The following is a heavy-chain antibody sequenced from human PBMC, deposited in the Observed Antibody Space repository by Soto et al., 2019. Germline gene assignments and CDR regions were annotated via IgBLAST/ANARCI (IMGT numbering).Heavy chain of an antibody. D-gene: IGHD2-8*02. Sequence: EVHLVESGGGLVQPGGSLRLSCVASKFIFSDYRMSWVRQAPGKGLEWVANVKEDESEKQYAYSVKGRFTISRENGKNSLYLQLNSLRAEDTAVYYCARDRAGGWELPLIFGGQGTLVTVSS. CDR3: ARDRAGGWELPLIF. J-gene: IGHJ4*02. CDR1: KFIFSDYR. V-gene: IGHV3-7*03. CDR2: VKEDESEK.